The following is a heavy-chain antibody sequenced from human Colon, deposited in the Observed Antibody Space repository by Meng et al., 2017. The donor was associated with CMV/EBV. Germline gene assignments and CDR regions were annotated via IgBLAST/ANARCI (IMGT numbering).Heavy chain of an antibody. Sequence: ASVKVSCKVSGYTFINHGINWVRQAPGQGLEWMGWISVYNGNTNYAEKLEGRVTMTTDTSTSTAYMELRSLTSDDTAIYFCARGASYSGSYDPLDWFDTWGQGTLVTVSS. CDR3: ARGASYSGSYDPLDWFDT. CDR1: GYTFINHG. V-gene: IGHV1-18*01. D-gene: IGHD1-26*01. J-gene: IGHJ5*02. CDR2: ISVYNGNT.